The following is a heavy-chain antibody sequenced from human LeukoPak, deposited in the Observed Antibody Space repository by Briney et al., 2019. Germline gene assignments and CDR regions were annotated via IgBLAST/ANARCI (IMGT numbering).Heavy chain of an antibody. CDR1: GFTFSSYE. V-gene: IGHV3-48*03. Sequence: GGSLRLSCAASGFTFSSYEMNWVRQAPGKGLEWVSYISSSGSTIYYADSVKGRFTISRDNAKNSLYLQMNSLRAEDTAVYYCARWGSSWDPYYYYYMDVWGKGTTVTVSS. D-gene: IGHD6-13*01. CDR3: ARWGSSWDPYYYYYMDV. J-gene: IGHJ6*03. CDR2: ISSSGSTI.